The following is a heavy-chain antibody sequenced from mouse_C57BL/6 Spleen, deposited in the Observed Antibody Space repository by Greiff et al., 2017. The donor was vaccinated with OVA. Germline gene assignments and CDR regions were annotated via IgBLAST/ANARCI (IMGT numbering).Heavy chain of an antibody. Sequence: QVQLKQSGPELVKPGASVKISCKASGYAFSSSWMNWVKQRPGKGLEWIGRIYPGDGDTNYNGKFKGKATLTADKSSSTAYMQLSSLTSEDSAVYFCASHYYGSSLDYWGQGTTLTVSS. CDR1: GYAFSSSW. J-gene: IGHJ2*01. V-gene: IGHV1-82*01. D-gene: IGHD1-1*01. CDR3: ASHYYGSSLDY. CDR2: IYPGDGDT.